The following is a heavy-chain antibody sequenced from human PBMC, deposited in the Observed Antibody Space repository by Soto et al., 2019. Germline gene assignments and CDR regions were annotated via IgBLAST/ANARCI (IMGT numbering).Heavy chain of an antibody. CDR3: ASNVPLAY. CDR2: IYSGDTT. V-gene: IGHV3-66*01. Sequence: EVQLVESGGGLVQPGGSLRLSCAATGFTVSSNYMSWVRQAPGKGLEWVSVIYSGDTTSYADSVRGRFTISRDNTKNTLYLQMNSLRVEDTAVYYCASNVPLAYWGQGTLVTVSS. J-gene: IGHJ4*02. D-gene: IGHD2-8*01. CDR1: GFTVSSNY.